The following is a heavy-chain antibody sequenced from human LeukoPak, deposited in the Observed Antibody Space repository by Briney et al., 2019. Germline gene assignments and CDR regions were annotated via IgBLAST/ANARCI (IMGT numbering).Heavy chain of an antibody. D-gene: IGHD6-19*01. J-gene: IGHJ4*02. CDR3: AREGQWLVLDFDY. V-gene: IGHV3-74*01. CDR2: INTDGTRI. Sequence: PGGSLRLSCDTSGFTFSSYWMHWVRQAPGKGLEWLSRINTDGTRITYADSVKGRVTVSRDNAKNTLYLQMNSLRAEDTALYYCAREGQWLVLDFDYWGQGTLVTVSS. CDR1: GFTFSSYW.